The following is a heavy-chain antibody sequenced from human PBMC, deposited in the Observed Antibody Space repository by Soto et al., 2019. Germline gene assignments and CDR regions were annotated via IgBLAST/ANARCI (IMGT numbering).Heavy chain of an antibody. D-gene: IGHD1-1*01. Sequence: ESGGGVVQPGRSLRLSCAASGFTFSYHALNWVRQAPGKGLEWVAVISFDGGTKYNAESVKGRFTISRDNSNSTLYLQMNSLRAEDTAMYFCARGTTTSAFSAMDVWGQGTTVTVSS. V-gene: IGHV3-30-3*01. CDR2: ISFDGGTK. CDR3: ARGTTTSAFSAMDV. J-gene: IGHJ6*02. CDR1: GFTFSYHA.